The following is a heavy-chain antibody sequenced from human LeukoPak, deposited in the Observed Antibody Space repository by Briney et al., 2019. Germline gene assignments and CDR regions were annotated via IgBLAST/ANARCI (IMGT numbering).Heavy chain of an antibody. D-gene: IGHD5-12*01. J-gene: IGHJ4*02. CDR1: GGSISSLY. V-gene: IGHV4-59*11. Sequence: SETLSLTCSVSGGSISSLYWCWIRQPPGKGLEWIGYIYYSGSTNYNPSLKSRVTISVDTSKNQFSLKLSSVTAADTAVYYCARGRRVVATSFDYWGQGTLVTVSS. CDR2: IYYSGST. CDR3: ARGRRVVATSFDY.